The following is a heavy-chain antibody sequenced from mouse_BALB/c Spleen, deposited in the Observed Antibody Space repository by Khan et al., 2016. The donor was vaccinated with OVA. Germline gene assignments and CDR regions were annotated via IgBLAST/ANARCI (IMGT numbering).Heavy chain of an antibody. J-gene: IGHJ2*01. Sequence: QVQLKESGPGLVAPSQSLSITCTISGFSLNTYGVHWVRQPPGKGLEWLGVIWTDGSTTYNSAHKSRMSISKDNSKTQVFLKMNSRQTDDTAMYXCARQGGLGLDYWGQGTTLTVSS. CDR1: GFSLNTYG. CDR3: ARQGGLGLDY. CDR2: IWTDGST. V-gene: IGHV2-6-1*01. D-gene: IGHD2-4*01.